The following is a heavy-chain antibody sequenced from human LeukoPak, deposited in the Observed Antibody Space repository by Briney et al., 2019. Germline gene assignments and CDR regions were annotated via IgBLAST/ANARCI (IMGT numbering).Heavy chain of an antibody. J-gene: IGHJ4*02. D-gene: IGHD6-13*01. Sequence: GGSLRLSCAASGFTFSSHSMNWVRQAPGKGLEWVSSISSSSSYIYYADSVKGRFTISRDNAKNSLYLQMNSLRAEDTAVYYCAREGSRKSAAGTFDYWGQGTLVTVSS. V-gene: IGHV3-21*01. CDR2: ISSSSSYI. CDR1: GFTFSSHS. CDR3: AREGSRKSAAGTFDY.